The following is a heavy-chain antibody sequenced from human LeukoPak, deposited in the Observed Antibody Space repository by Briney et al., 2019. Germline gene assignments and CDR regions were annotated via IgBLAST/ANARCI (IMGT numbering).Heavy chain of an antibody. V-gene: IGHV3-23*01. Sequence: PGGPLRLSCAASGFTFSSYGMSWVRQAPGKGLEWVSDIRGVGGSTYYADSVKGRFTISRDNSKSTLYLQMYSLRAEDTAVYYCAKKTTFGGVIVGNWGQGTLVTVSS. CDR1: GFTFSSYG. CDR3: AKKTTFGGVIVGN. CDR2: IRGVGGST. J-gene: IGHJ4*02. D-gene: IGHD3-16*02.